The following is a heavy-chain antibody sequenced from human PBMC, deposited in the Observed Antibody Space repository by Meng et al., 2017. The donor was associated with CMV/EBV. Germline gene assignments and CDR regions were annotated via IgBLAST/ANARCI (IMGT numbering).Heavy chain of an antibody. CDR3: ARDRGYYYYGMDV. D-gene: IGHD3-10*01. Sequence: GESLKISCAASGFTFSSYWMHWVRQAPGKGLVWVARIKSDGSSISYADSVKGRFTISRDNAKNTLYLQMNSLRAEDTAVYDCARDRGYYYYGMDVWGQGTTVTVSS. J-gene: IGHJ6*02. V-gene: IGHV3-74*01. CDR1: GFTFSSYW. CDR2: IKSDGSSI.